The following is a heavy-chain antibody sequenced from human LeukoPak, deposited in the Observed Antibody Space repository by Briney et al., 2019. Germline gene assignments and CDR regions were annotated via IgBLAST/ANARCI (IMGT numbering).Heavy chain of an antibody. J-gene: IGHJ4*02. CDR2: ISPDGSTT. CDR3: TRDFDFSSAI. D-gene: IGHD3-3*01. Sequence: GRSLRLSCAASGFTFSSYWMHWVRQAPGKGLVWVSRISPDGSTTGHADSVEGRFTTSRDNAKNTLFLQMNSLRAEDTAVYYCTRDFDFSSAIWGQGTLVTVSS. V-gene: IGHV3-74*01. CDR1: GFTFSSYW.